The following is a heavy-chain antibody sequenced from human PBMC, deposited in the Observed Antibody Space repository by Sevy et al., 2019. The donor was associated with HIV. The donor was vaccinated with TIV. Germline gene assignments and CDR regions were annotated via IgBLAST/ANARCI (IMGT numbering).Heavy chain of an antibody. CDR1: GYTFTTYD. D-gene: IGHD3-22*01. Sequence: ASVKVSCKSSGYTFTTYDINWVRQATGQGLEWMGWMNPNSGNTGYAQKFQGRVTMTSNTSISTAYMELSSLESEDTAVYYCARIDSSGYMGNFDYWGQGTLVTVSS. CDR3: ARIDSSGYMGNFDY. V-gene: IGHV1-8*01. CDR2: MNPNSGNT. J-gene: IGHJ4*02.